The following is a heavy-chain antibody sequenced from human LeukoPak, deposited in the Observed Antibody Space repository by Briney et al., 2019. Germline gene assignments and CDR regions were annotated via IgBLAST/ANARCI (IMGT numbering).Heavy chain of an antibody. J-gene: IGHJ4*02. CDR3: ARVSSGSYYS. CDR1: GFTFSSYA. D-gene: IGHD3-10*01. Sequence: GGSLRLSCAASGFTFSSYAMSWVRQTPGKGLEWVSTISVSGVSTYYADSVKGRFTISRDNSKNTLYLQMTSLRAEDTAVYYCARVSSGSYYSWGQGTLVTVSS. CDR2: ISVSGVST. V-gene: IGHV3-23*01.